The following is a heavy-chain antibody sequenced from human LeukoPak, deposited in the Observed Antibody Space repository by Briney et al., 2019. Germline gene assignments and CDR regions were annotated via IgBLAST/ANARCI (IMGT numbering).Heavy chain of an antibody. CDR2: ISGSGGST. D-gene: IGHD2-21*02. CDR1: GGSFSGYY. Sequence: ETLSLTCAVYGGSFSGYYWSWVRQAPGKGLEWVSAISGSGGSTYYADSVKGRFTISRDNSKNTLYLQMNSLRAEDTAVYYCAKSVVVTARYYFDYWGQGTLVTVSS. CDR3: AKSVVVTARYYFDY. V-gene: IGHV3-23*01. J-gene: IGHJ4*02.